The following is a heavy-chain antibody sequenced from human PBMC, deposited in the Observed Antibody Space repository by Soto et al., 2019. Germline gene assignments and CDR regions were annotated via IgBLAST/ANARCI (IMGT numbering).Heavy chain of an antibody. V-gene: IGHV3-30-3*01. CDR3: AKAGGIAVPGSHLDQ. J-gene: IGHJ4*02. CDR1: GFTFSSSA. D-gene: IGHD6-19*01. Sequence: GGSLRLSCAASGFTFSSSAFHWVRQAPGKGLEWVALITSDAININHADSVEGRFTISRDNSRNTLYLQMSSLRAEDTAVYYCAKAGGIAVPGSHLDQWGQGILVTVSS. CDR2: ITSDAINI.